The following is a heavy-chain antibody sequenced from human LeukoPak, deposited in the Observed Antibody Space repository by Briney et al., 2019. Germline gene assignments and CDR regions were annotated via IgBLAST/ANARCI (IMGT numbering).Heavy chain of an antibody. CDR3: AREQSSYGYFNFDY. J-gene: IGHJ4*02. V-gene: IGHV3-30-3*01. CDR2: ISYDGSNK. D-gene: IGHD5-18*01. CDR1: GFTFSSYA. Sequence: PGGSLRLSCAASGFTFSSYAMHWVRQAPGKGLEWVAVISYDGSNKYYADSVKGRFTISRDNSKDTLYLQMNSLRAEDTAVYYCAREQSSYGYFNFDYWGQGTLVTVSS.